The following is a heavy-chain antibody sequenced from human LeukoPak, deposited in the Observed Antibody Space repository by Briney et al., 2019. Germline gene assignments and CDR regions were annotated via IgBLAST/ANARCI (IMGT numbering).Heavy chain of an antibody. V-gene: IGHV4-61*01. CDR3: ARDHCTHALCYPLPPDNWFDP. J-gene: IGHJ5*02. CDR1: GGSVSSGIYY. D-gene: IGHD2-8*01. Sequence: SETLSLTCTVSGGSVSSGIYYWSWIRQPPGKGLEWIGCIYYGGSAKYNPSLKSRVTISVDTSKNQFSLKLSSVTAADTAVYYCARDHCTHALCYPLPPDNWFDPWGQGTLVTVSS. CDR2: IYYGGSA.